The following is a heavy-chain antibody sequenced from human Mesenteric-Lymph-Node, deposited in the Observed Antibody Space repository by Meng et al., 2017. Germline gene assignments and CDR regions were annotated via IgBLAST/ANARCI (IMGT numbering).Heavy chain of an antibody. Sequence: GGSLRLSCAASGFTFSSYAMSWVRQAPGKGLEWVSAISGSGGSTYYADSVKGRFTISRDNSKNTLYLQMNSLRAEDTAVYYCAKDRATYYYDSSGYYPEYFQHWGQGSLVTVSS. J-gene: IGHJ1*01. CDR2: ISGSGGST. V-gene: IGHV3-23*01. D-gene: IGHD3-22*01. CDR1: GFTFSSYA. CDR3: AKDRATYYYDSSGYYPEYFQH.